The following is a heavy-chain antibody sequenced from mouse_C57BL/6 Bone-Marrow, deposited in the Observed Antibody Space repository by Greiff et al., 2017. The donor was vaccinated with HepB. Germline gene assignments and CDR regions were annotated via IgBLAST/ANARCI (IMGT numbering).Heavy chain of an antibody. CDR2: INPNYGTT. CDR1: GYSFTDYN. J-gene: IGHJ4*01. D-gene: IGHD2-2*01. V-gene: IGHV1-39*01. Sequence: VQLQQSGPELVKPGASVKISCKASGYSFTDYNMNWVKQSNGKSLEWIGVINPNYGTTSFNQKFKGKATLTVDQSSSTAYMQLNSLTSEDSAVYYCATCYYGYIYYAMDYWGQGTSVTVSS. CDR3: ATCYYGYIYYAMDY.